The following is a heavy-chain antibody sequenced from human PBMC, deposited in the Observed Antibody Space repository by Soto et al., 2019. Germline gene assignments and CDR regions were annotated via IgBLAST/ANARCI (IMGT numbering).Heavy chain of an antibody. D-gene: IGHD6-25*01. Sequence: KPSETLSLTCTVSRGSISSGTNYWAWIHQPPGKGLEWIANIYYSGSTFYNPSLKSRVTISLDTSKNQFSLKLRSVTAADTAVYYCARHEAGWYFDSWGQGTLVTVSS. CDR3: ARHEAGWYFDS. CDR2: IYYSGST. CDR1: RGSISSGTNY. V-gene: IGHV4-39*01. J-gene: IGHJ4*02.